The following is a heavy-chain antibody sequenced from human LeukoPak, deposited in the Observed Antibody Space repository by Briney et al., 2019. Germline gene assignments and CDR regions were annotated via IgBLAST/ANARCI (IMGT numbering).Heavy chain of an antibody. V-gene: IGHV3-66*01. J-gene: IGHJ4*02. D-gene: IGHD5-18*01. CDR2: IYSGGST. CDR1: GFTVSSNY. Sequence: GWSLRLSCAASGFTVSSNYMSWVGQAPGKGLEWVSVIYSGGSTYYADSVKGRFTISRDNSKNTLYLQMNSLRAEDTAVYYCARVLDTDMVYFDHWGQGTLVTVSS. CDR3: ARVLDTDMVYFDH.